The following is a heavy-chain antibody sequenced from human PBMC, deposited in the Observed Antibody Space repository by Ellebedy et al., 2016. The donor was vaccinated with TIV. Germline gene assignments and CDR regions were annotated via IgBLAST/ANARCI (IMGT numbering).Heavy chain of an antibody. CDR2: FDPEDGET. CDR3: ARDLITSTVTTADY. J-gene: IGHJ4*02. CDR1: GYTLTELS. V-gene: IGHV1-24*01. Sequence: AASVKVSCKVSGYTLTELSMHWVRQAPGKGLEWMGGFDPEDGETIYAQKFQGRVTMTRDTSTSTVYMELSSLRSEDTAVYYCARDLITSTVTTADYWGQGTLVTVSS. D-gene: IGHD4-11*01.